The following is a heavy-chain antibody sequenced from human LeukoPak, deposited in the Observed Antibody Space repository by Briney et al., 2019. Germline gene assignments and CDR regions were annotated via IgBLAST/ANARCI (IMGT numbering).Heavy chain of an antibody. V-gene: IGHV4-59*12. CDR3: AREATPYDVWSGYRYYYYMDV. Sequence: PETLSPTWIVYGGSISSLCGSWVRPPPREGPGWVGYIYYSGSTNYNPYLKRRVTISVDTSKNQLSLKLSSGTAADTAVYYCAREATPYDVWSGYRYYYYMDVWGKGTTVTVSS. CDR1: GGSISSLC. D-gene: IGHD3-3*01. CDR2: IYYSGST. J-gene: IGHJ6*03.